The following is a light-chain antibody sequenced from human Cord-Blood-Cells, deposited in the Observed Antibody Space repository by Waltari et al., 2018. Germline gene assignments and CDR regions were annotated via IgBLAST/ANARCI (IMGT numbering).Light chain of an antibody. Sequence: QSALTQPRSVSGSPRQSVTISCTGSSSDVGGYKYVSSYQQHPGKAPKLMIYDVSQRPSGVPDRFSGSKSGNTASLTISGRQAEDEADYYCCSYAGSYTFNYVFGTGTKVTVL. CDR3: CSYAGSYTFNYV. V-gene: IGLV2-11*01. J-gene: IGLJ1*01. CDR1: SSDVGGYKY. CDR2: DVS.